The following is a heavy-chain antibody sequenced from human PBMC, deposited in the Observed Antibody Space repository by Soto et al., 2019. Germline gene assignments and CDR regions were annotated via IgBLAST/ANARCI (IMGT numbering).Heavy chain of an antibody. J-gene: IGHJ4*02. CDR3: ARKSGDIYFFNY. V-gene: IGHV4-30-4*01. CDR1: GGSISRGDYY. D-gene: IGHD1-26*01. Sequence: QVQLQESGPGLVEPSQTLSLTCIVSGGSISRGDYYWTWIRQPPGKGLEWIGYIYHNGNTFYNPSLKSRVTISQDTSNNHFSLRLSSVTAADTAVYYCARKSGDIYFFNYWGQGALVTVSS. CDR2: IYHNGNT.